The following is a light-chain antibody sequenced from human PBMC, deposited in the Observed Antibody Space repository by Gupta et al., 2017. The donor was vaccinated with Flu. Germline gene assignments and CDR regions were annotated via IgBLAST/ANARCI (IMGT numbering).Light chain of an antibody. CDR3: QQAYSFPLT. V-gene: IGKV1-12*01. J-gene: IGKJ4*01. CDR2: PAS. Sequence: DVQMTQSPSSVVASVGDRVTVTCRASQVIYSQLGWYQQKPGKAPKLLIYPASTLQSGVPSRFSGSASETDFTLTITSLQPEDAATYYCQQAYSFPLTFGGGSKVEIK. CDR1: QVIYSQ.